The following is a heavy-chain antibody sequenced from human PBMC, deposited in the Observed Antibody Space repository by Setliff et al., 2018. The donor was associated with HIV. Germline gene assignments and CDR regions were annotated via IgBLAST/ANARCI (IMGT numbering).Heavy chain of an antibody. CDR2: GYYSGIT. D-gene: IGHD2-21*02. J-gene: IGHJ4*02. CDR3: ARSSRGSLRDLDY. V-gene: IGHV4-59*08. CDR1: GASIRSDRMY. Sequence: SETLSLTCSVSGASIRSDRMYWSWIRQPPGKGLEWIGCGYYSGITHYDPSLKSRVSISVDASKNQFSLRLNSVTVADTAVYFCARSSRGSLRDLDYWGPGTLVTVSS.